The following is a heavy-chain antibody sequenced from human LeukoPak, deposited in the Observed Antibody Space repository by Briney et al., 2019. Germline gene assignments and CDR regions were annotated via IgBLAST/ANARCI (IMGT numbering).Heavy chain of an antibody. CDR3: AKGRGYSYGTGAY. CDR1: GFTFSSYG. V-gene: IGHV3-33*06. J-gene: IGHJ4*02. D-gene: IGHD5-18*01. CDR2: IWYDGSNK. Sequence: PGGSLRLSCAASGFTFSSYGMHWVRQAPGKGLEWVAVIWYDGSNKYYADSVKGRFTISRDNSKNTLYLQMNSLRAEDTAVYYCAKGRGYSYGTGAYWGQGTLVTVSS.